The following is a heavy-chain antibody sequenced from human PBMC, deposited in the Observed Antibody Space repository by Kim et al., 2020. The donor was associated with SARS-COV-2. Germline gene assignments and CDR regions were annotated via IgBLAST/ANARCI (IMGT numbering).Heavy chain of an antibody. CDR1: GFTFSSYA. J-gene: IGHJ4*02. V-gene: IGHV3-23*01. CDR3: AKARSGIAAAGTNY. D-gene: IGHD6-13*01. CDR2: ISASGDST. Sequence: GGSLRLSCAASGFTFSSYAMNWVRQAPGKGLEWVSAISASGDSTYYADSVKGRFTISRDNSKNTLYLQMNSLRAEDTAIYYCAKARSGIAAAGTNYWGQGTLVTVSS.